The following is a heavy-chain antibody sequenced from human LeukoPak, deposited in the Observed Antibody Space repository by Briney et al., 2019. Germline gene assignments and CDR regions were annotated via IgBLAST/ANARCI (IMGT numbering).Heavy chain of an antibody. V-gene: IGHV1-18*01. D-gene: IGHD3-22*01. CDR3: ARERGSSGYYYYYYGMDV. CDR2: ISAYNGNT. CDR1: GYTFTSYG. Sequence: GASVKVSCKASGYTFTSYGISWVRQAPGQGLEWKGWISAYNGNTNYAQKLQGRVTMTTDTSTSTAYMELRSLRSDDTAVYYCARERGSSGYYYYYYGMDVWGQGTTVTVSS. J-gene: IGHJ6*02.